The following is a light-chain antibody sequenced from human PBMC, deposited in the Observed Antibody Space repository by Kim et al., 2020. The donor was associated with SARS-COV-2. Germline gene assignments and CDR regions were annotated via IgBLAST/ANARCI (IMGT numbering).Light chain of an antibody. CDR2: AAS. Sequence: DIQMTQSPSSLSASVGDRVNITCRASQGIGNSLAWYQQKPGKLPELLIYAASALQSGVPFRFSGSGSGTDFTLTINSLQPEDVATYFCQKYNSAPWTFGQGTKVDIK. CDR3: QKYNSAPWT. CDR1: QGIGNS. V-gene: IGKV1-27*01. J-gene: IGKJ1*01.